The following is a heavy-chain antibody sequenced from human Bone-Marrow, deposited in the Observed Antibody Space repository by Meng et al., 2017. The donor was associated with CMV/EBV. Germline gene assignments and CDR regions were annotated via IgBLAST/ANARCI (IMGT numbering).Heavy chain of an antibody. V-gene: IGHV4-59*01. CDR3: ARAGGFGYQYGMDV. CDR1: GGSISGYF. D-gene: IGHD2-2*01. J-gene: IGHJ6*02. CDR2: IHYSGST. Sequence: ESLKIPRTVSGGSISGYFWSWIRQPPGKGLEWIGYIHYSGSTNYSPSLKSRVTVSVDTSKNQFSLKLTSVTAADTAVYYCARAGGFGYQYGMDVWGQGTTVTVSS.